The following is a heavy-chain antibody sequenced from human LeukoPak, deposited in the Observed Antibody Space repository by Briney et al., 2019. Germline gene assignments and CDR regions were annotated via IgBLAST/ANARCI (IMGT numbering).Heavy chain of an antibody. J-gene: IGHJ6*03. CDR3: ARDSRGLTIQGNGPMDV. Sequence: ASVKVSCKASGGTFSSYAISWVRQAPGQGLEWMGGIIPIFGTANYAQKFQGRVTITADKSTSTAYMELSSLRSEDTAVYYCARDSRGLTIQGNGPMDVWGKGTTVTVSS. CDR2: IIPIFGTA. D-gene: IGHD3-3*01. CDR1: GGTFSSYA. V-gene: IGHV1-69*06.